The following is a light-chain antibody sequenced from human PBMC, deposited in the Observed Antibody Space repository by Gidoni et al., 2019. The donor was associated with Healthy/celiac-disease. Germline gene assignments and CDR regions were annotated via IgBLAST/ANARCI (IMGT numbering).Light chain of an antibody. CDR2: DAS. CDR3: QQRSNWPT. Sequence: EIVLTQSPATLSLSPGERATLSCRASQSVSSYLAWYQQKPGQAPRLLIYDASNRATGIPARFSGSGSGTDFTLTISSLEPEDFAFYYCQQRSNWPTFXQXTKVEIK. CDR1: QSVSSY. V-gene: IGKV3-11*01. J-gene: IGKJ1*01.